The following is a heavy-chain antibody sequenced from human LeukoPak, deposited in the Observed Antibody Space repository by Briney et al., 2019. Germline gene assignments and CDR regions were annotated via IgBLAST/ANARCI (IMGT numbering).Heavy chain of an antibody. CDR3: ARALSPYDSSGYPSPIDY. Sequence: GASVKVSCKASGYTFTIYAIHWVRQAPGQRLEWMGWINAGNGNTKYSQKFQDRVTITRDTSTSTAYIELSSLRSEDTAVYYCARALSPYDSSGYPSPIDYWGQGTLVTVSS. CDR2: INAGNGNT. CDR1: GYTFTIYA. D-gene: IGHD3-22*01. J-gene: IGHJ4*02. V-gene: IGHV1-3*01.